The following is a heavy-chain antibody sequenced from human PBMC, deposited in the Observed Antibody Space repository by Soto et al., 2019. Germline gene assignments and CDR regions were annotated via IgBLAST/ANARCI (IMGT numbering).Heavy chain of an antibody. Sequence: SVKVSCKASGGTFSSYAISWVRQAPGQGLEWMGGIIPIFGTANYAQKFQGRVTITADESTSTAYMELSSLRSEDTAVYYCASGSSSSGGFDPWGQGTLVTVSS. CDR3: ASGSSSSGGFDP. V-gene: IGHV1-69*13. CDR2: IIPIFGTA. CDR1: GGTFSSYA. J-gene: IGHJ5*02. D-gene: IGHD6-6*01.